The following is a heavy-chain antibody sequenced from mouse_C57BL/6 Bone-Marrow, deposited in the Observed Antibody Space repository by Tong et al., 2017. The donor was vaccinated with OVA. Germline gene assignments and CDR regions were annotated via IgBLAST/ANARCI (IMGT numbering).Heavy chain of an antibody. D-gene: IGHD1-1*01. Sequence: EVQLQESGGGLVQPGESLKLSCESNEYEFPSHDMSWVRKTPEKRLEWVATISDGGSYTYYPDTMERRFIISRDNTKKTLYLQMSSLRSEDTALYYCARHRTTVVADYFDYWGQGTTLTVSS. CDR2: ISDGGSYT. V-gene: IGHV5-2*01. CDR1: EYEFPSHD. CDR3: ARHRTTVVADYFDY. J-gene: IGHJ2*01.